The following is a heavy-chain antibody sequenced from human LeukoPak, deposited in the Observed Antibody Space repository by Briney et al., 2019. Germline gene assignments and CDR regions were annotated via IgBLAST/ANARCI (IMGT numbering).Heavy chain of an antibody. J-gene: IGHJ4*02. Sequence: ASVKVSCKPSGHTFTAYYFHWVRQAPGQGLEWMGWINPNTSDTNYAQRFQGRVTLTRDTSISTAYLELSRLRTDDTAVYYCSTVGSGTAYLTYTYCGQGTLVTVSS. CDR3: STVGSGTAYLTYTY. V-gene: IGHV1-2*02. CDR2: INPNTSDT. D-gene: IGHD3-10*01. CDR1: GHTFTAYY.